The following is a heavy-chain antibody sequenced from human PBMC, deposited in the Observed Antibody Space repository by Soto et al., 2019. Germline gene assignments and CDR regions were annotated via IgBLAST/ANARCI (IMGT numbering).Heavy chain of an antibody. J-gene: IGHJ4*02. CDR2: IYYSGST. CDR1: DGNSISRGYY. Sequence: PYTVSDGNSISRGYYRSMKKKPPGKGLEWIGYIYYSGSTYYNPSLKRRVTISVDTSKNQFSLKLSSVTAADTAVFYCATALGTIPWGFGYRGQGTLGTGSS. CDR3: ATALGTIPWGFGY. V-gene: IGHV4-30-4*08. D-gene: IGHD2-2*01.